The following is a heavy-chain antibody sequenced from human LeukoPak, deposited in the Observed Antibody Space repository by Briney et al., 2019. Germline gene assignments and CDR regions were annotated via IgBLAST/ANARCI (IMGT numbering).Heavy chain of an antibody. CDR3: ARTTVVTPPGDY. D-gene: IGHD4-23*01. CDR1: GFTFSSYS. Sequence: PGGSLSLSCAASGFTFSSYSMNWVRKAQGKGMEWVSSISSSSSYIYYADSVKGRFTISRDNAKNSLYLQMNSLRAEDTAVYYCARTTVVTPPGDYWGQGTLVTVSS. CDR2: ISSSSSYI. V-gene: IGHV3-21*01. J-gene: IGHJ4*02.